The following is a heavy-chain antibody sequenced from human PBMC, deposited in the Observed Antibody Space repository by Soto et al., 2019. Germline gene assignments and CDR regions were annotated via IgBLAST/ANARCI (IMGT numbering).Heavy chain of an antibody. Sequence: QVQLQESGPGLVKPSQTLSLTCTVSGGSISSGGYYWSWIRQHPGKGLEWIGYIYYSGSTYYNPSLTSRVTISVDTSKNQVSLKLSSVNAADTAVYYGAGGNYGGNSGNYFDYWGQGTLVTVSS. J-gene: IGHJ4*02. CDR3: AGGNYGGNSGNYFDY. D-gene: IGHD4-17*01. CDR2: IYYSGST. CDR1: GGSISSGGYY. V-gene: IGHV4-31*03.